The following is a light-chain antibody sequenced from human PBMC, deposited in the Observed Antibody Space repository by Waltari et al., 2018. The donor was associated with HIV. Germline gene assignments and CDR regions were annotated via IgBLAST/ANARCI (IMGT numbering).Light chain of an antibody. J-gene: IGLJ3*02. V-gene: IGLV1-51*01. Sequence: QSLLTQPPSVSAAPGQHVDISCSGSSSDLGANLVSGYQHLPGGAPKLLIYDKHKRPSGVTDRFSASRSGTSATLDIAGIQTGDEGHYFCATWDNSLSIGLFGGGTKVTVL. CDR2: DKH. CDR1: SSDLGANL. CDR3: ATWDNSLSIGL.